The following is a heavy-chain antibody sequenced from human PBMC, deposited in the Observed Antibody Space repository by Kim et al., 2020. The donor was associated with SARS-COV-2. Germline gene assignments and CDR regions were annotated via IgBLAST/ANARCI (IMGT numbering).Heavy chain of an antibody. V-gene: IGHV3-23*01. CDR3: AKSFYYMDV. CDR2: GSP. Sequence: GSPYSADPVKGRFTISRDNSKNTLYLQMNSLRAEDTAVYYCAKSFYYMDVWGKGTTVTVSS. J-gene: IGHJ6*03.